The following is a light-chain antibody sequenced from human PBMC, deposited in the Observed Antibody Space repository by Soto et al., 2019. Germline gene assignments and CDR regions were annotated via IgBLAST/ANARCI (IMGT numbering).Light chain of an antibody. CDR2: DVS. CDR1: SSDVGGYNY. CDR3: CSYTTSNTRQIV. V-gene: IGLV2-14*01. J-gene: IGLJ1*01. Sequence: QSALTQPASVSGSPGQSITISCTGTSSDVGGYNYVSWYQQHPGKAPQFMIYDVSNRPSGVSNRFSGSKSGNTASPTISGLQAEDEADDDCCSYTTSNTRQIVFGAGTKLTVL.